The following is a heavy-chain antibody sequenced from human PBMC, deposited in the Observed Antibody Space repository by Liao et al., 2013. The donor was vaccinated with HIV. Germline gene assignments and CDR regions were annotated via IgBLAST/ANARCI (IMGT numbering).Heavy chain of an antibody. CDR3: ARGDARFLNY. D-gene: IGHD3-3*01. Sequence: QVQLQQWGAGLLKPSETLSLTCAVYGGSFSGYYWSWIRQPAGKGLEWIGRIYTSGSTNYNPSLKSRVTLSIDTSKNQFSLNLTSVTAADTAVYYCARGDARFLNYWGQGTLVTVSS. CDR1: GGSFSGYY. J-gene: IGHJ4*02. V-gene: IGHV4-59*10. CDR2: IYTSGST.